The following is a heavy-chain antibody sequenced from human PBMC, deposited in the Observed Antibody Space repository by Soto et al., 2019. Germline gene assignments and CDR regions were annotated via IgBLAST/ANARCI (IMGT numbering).Heavy chain of an antibody. CDR3: ARVEYNWNYWWFDP. J-gene: IGHJ5*02. CDR2: IYHSGST. Sequence: QLQLQESGSGLVKPSQTLSLTCAVSGGSISSGRYSWSWIRQPPGKGLEWIGYIYHSGSTYYNPSLKSRVTISVDRSKNQFSLKLSSVTAADTAVYYCARVEYNWNYWWFDPWGQGTLVTVSS. V-gene: IGHV4-30-2*01. D-gene: IGHD1-7*01. CDR1: GGSISSGRYS.